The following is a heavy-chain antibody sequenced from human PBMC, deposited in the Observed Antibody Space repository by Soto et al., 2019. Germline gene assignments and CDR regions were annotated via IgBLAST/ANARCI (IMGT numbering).Heavy chain of an antibody. J-gene: IGHJ4*02. CDR3: AKWSGYGDL. V-gene: IGHV3-23*01. Sequence: EVQLLASGGGLVQPGGSLRLSCAASGFTISTYSFTWVRQTPAKGLEWVSGISVTGDTTFYADSVKGRFTISRDISKNTVYLQMHSLRVEDTAVYFCAKWSGYGDLWGQGTLVTVSS. D-gene: IGHD5-12*01. CDR2: ISVTGDTT. CDR1: GFTISTYS.